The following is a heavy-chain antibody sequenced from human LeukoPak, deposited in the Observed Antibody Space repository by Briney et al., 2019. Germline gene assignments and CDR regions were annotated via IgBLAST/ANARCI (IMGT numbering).Heavy chain of an antibody. CDR1: GFTFDDYG. CDR2: INWNGGST. Sequence: GGSLRLSCAASGFTFDDYGMSWVRQAPGKGLEWVSGINWNGGSTGYADSVKGRFTISRDNAKNSLYLQMNSLRAEDTALYYCAREAYYYDSSGYYWWAYYFDYWGQGTLVTVSS. CDR3: AREAYYYDSSGYYWWAYYFDY. V-gene: IGHV3-20*04. D-gene: IGHD3-22*01. J-gene: IGHJ4*02.